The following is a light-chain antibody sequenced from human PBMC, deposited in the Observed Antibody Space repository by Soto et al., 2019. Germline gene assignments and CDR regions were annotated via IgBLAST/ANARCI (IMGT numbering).Light chain of an antibody. CDR1: QGISSY. J-gene: IGKJ3*01. V-gene: IGKV1-8*01. CDR3: QQYYSYSFT. Sequence: AIRMTQSPSSLSASTGVRVTITCRASQGISSYLAWYQQKPGKAPKLLIYAASTLQSGVPSRFSGSGSGTDFTLTISCLQSEDFATYYCQQYYSYSFTFGPGTKVDIK. CDR2: AAS.